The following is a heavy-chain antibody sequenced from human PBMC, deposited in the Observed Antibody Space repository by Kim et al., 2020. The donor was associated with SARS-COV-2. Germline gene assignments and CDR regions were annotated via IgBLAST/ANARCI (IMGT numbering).Heavy chain of an antibody. Sequence: KSNEKKFKGRVTMTRDRYTSTVKMELSSLRSEDTAVYYCAREGNSYIFDYWGQGTLVTVSS. J-gene: IGHJ4*02. CDR2: K. D-gene: IGHD1-1*01. V-gene: IGHV1-46*01. CDR3: AREGNSYIFDY.